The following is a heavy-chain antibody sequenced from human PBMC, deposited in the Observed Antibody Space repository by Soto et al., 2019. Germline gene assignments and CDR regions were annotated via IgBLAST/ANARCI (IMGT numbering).Heavy chain of an antibody. CDR1: GFTFSSYA. D-gene: IGHD3-3*02. CDR2: IYSGGST. J-gene: IGHJ4*02. Sequence: GGSLRLSCAASGFTFSSYAMSWVRQAPGKGLEWVSVIYSGGSTYYADSVKGRFTISRDNSKNTLYLQMNSLRAEDKAVYYCASTKGGISYWGQGTLVTVSS. CDR3: ASTKGGISY. V-gene: IGHV3-23*03.